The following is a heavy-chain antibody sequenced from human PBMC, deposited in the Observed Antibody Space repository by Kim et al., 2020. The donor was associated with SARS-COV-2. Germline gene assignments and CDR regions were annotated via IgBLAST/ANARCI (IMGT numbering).Heavy chain of an antibody. CDR2: FDPEDGET. J-gene: IGHJ5*02. CDR3: ASTTIFGGPNWFDP. V-gene: IGHV1-24*01. CDR1: GYTLTELS. D-gene: IGHD3-3*01. Sequence: ASVKVSCKVSGYTLTELSMHWVRQAPGKGLEWMGGFDPEDGETIYAQKFQGRVTMTEDTSTDTAYMQLSSLRSEGTAVYYCASTTIFGGPNWFDPWGQGTLVTVSS.